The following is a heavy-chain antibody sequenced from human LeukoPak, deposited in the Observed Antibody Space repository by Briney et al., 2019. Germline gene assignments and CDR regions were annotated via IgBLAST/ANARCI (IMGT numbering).Heavy chain of an antibody. D-gene: IGHD3-3*01. CDR1: GGSISSSSYY. CDR3: ARHTSRGDFWSGYYGDAFDI. CDR2: IYYSGST. Sequence: SETLSLTCTVSGGSISSSSYYWGWIRQPPGKGLEWIGSIYYSGSTYYNPSLKSRVTISVDTSKNQFSLKLSSVTAADTAVYYCARHTSRGDFWSGYYGDAFDIWGQGTMVTVSS. J-gene: IGHJ3*02. V-gene: IGHV4-39*01.